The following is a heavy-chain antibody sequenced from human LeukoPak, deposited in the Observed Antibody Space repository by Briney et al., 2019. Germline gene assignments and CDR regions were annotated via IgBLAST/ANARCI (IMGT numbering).Heavy chain of an antibody. D-gene: IGHD6-13*01. CDR3: ARVYYSNSYDYWYFDL. CDR1: GGSIRSYY. Sequence: PSETLSLTCTVSGGSIRSYYWSWIRQPPGKGLEWIGYTFYSGGANYNPSLKSRVTISVDTSKNQFSLKLTSVTAADTAVYYCARVYYSNSYDYWYFDLWGRGTLVTVSS. CDR2: TFYSGGA. J-gene: IGHJ2*01. V-gene: IGHV4-59*01.